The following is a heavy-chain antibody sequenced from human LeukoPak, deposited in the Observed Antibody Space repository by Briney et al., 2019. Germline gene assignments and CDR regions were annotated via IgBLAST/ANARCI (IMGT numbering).Heavy chain of an antibody. V-gene: IGHV3-33*01. Sequence: GKSLRLSCAASGFTFSNYGMHWVRQAPGKGLGWVALIWYDGSNKYYTDSVKGRLTISRDNSKDTLFLQMNSLRAEDTAVYYCAREGPRGNSQFDYWGQGTLVTVSS. CDR3: AREGPRGNSQFDY. CDR2: IWYDGSNK. D-gene: IGHD4-23*01. CDR1: GFTFSNYG. J-gene: IGHJ4*02.